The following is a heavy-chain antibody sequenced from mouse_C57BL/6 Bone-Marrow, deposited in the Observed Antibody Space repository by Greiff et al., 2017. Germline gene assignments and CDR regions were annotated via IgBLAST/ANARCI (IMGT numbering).Heavy chain of an antibody. D-gene: IGHD1-1*01. Sequence: EVQLQQSGAELVRPGASVKLSCTASGFNIKDDYMHWVKQRPEQGLEWIGWIDTENGDTKYASKFQGKATLTADTSSNTAYLQLSSLTSEDTAVYYCTTSSITTGGVYYWGQGTTLTVSS. CDR3: TTSSITTGGVYY. J-gene: IGHJ2*01. CDR2: IDTENGDT. CDR1: GFNIKDDY. V-gene: IGHV14-4*01.